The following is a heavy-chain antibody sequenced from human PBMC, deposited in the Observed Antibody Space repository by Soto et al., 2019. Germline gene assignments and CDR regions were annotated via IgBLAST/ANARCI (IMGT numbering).Heavy chain of an antibody. CDR1: GGSISSTTYY. Sequence: PSETLSLTCTVSGGSISSTTYYWGWMRQPPGKGLEWIASFFIGGDTNYNPSLKSRVTISVDTSKNQFSLRLSSVTAADTAVYFCAREMNYYDTSGDSYFDYWGQGTLVTVSS. CDR2: FFIGGDT. CDR3: AREMNYYDTSGDSYFDY. J-gene: IGHJ4*02. D-gene: IGHD3-22*01. V-gene: IGHV4-39*07.